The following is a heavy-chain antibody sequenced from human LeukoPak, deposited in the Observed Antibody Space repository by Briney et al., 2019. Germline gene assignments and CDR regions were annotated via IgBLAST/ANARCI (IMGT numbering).Heavy chain of an antibody. CDR2: ISSSSSYI. J-gene: IGHJ4*02. D-gene: IGHD5-12*01. CDR3: ARDRGYSGYDSHYFDY. CDR1: GFTFSSYS. Sequence: PGGSLRLSCAASGFTFSSYSMNWVRQAPGKGLEWVSSISSSSSYIYYADSVKGRFTISRDNAKNSLYLQMNSLRAEDTAVYYCARDRGYSGYDSHYFDYWGQGTLVTVSS. V-gene: IGHV3-21*01.